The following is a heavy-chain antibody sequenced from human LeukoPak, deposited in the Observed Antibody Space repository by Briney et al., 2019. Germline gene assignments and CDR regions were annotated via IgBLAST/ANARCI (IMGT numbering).Heavy chain of an antibody. J-gene: IGHJ4*02. D-gene: IGHD5-12*01. CDR2: IRYDGSNK. CDR3: AKGALARVDY. CDR1: GFTFSSYG. Sequence: GGSLRLSCAASGFTFSSYGMHWVRQAPGKGLEWVAFIRYDGSNKYYADSVKGRFTISRDNSKNTLYLQMNSLRAEDTAVYYCAKGALARVDYWGQGTLVTVSS. V-gene: IGHV3-30*02.